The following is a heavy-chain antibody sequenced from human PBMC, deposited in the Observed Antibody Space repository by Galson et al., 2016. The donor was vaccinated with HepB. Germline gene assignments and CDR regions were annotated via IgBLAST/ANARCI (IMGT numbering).Heavy chain of an antibody. CDR1: GYSFATHW. CDR2: IYPGDSDT. Sequence: QSGAEVKKPGESLQISCKASGYSFATHWIGWVRQMPGKGLEWLGIIYPGDSDTRYSPSFRGQVTISADASTTTVHMELRSLRPDDTAIYYSARDWGFLGGVTQNWFDPWGQGTLVTVSS. CDR3: ARDWGFLGGVTQNWFDP. D-gene: IGHD3-16*01. V-gene: IGHV5-51*01. J-gene: IGHJ5*02.